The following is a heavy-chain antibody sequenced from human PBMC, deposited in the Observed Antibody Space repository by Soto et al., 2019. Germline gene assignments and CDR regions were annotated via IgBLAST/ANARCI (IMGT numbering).Heavy chain of an antibody. J-gene: IGHJ3*02. CDR1: GFSFSSYA. CDR3: AKDKQWLQDAFDI. V-gene: IGHV3-23*01. D-gene: IGHD6-19*01. Sequence: GGSLRLSCAASGFSFSSYAMCWVRQAPGKGLEWVSAISGSGGSTYYADSVKGRFTISRDNSKNTLYLQMNSLRAEDTAVYYCAKDKQWLQDAFDIWDQAIMVTVSS. CDR2: ISGSGGST.